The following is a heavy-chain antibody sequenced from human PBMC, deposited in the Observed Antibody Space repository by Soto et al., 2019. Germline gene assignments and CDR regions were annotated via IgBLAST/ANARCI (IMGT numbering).Heavy chain of an antibody. V-gene: IGHV5-51*01. CDR3: ARQPMVRGVIKWFDP. CDR1: GYSFTSYC. J-gene: IGHJ5*02. CDR2: IYPGDSDT. Sequence: PGEPLKISCKGSGYSFTSYCIGWVRQMPGKGLEWMGIIYPGDSDTRYSPSFQGQVTISADKSISTAYLQWSSLKASDTAMYYCARQPMVRGVIKWFDPWGQGTLVTVSS. D-gene: IGHD3-10*01.